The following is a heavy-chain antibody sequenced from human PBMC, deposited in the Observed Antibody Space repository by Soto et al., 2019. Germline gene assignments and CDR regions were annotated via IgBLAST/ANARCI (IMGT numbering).Heavy chain of an antibody. CDR2: VHHSGTT. CDR3: ARYRREAVAGYTLDN. J-gene: IGHJ4*02. Sequence: PSETLSLTCAVSGGSVNTGYWWSWVRQPPGKGLEWIGEVHHSGTTNYIQSLTSRLTMSVDKSGNQVSLELTSVAAADTAVYYCARYRREAVAGYTLDNWGQGILVTVSS. V-gene: IGHV4-4*02. D-gene: IGHD6-13*01. CDR1: GGSVNTGYW.